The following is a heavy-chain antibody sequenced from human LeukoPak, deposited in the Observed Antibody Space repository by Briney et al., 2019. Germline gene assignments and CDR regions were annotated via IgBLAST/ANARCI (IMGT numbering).Heavy chain of an antibody. D-gene: IGHD6-6*01. CDR1: GGSFSGYY. CDR2: INHSGST. V-gene: IGHV4-34*01. Sequence: SETLSLTCAVYGGSFSGYYWSWIRQPPGKGLEWIGEINHSGSTNYNPSLKSRVTISVDTSKNQFSLKLSSVTAADTAVYYCARVIAARGYYYYYYYMDVWGKGTTVTVSS. CDR3: ARVIAARGYYYYYYYMDV. J-gene: IGHJ6*03.